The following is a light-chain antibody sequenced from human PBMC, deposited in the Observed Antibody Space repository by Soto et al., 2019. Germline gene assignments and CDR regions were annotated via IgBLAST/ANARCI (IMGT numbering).Light chain of an antibody. J-gene: IGKJ5*01. CDR2: WAS. V-gene: IGKV4-1*01. CDR3: QQNYNLPIT. Sequence: DIVMTQSPDSLAVSLGERATINCKSSQSVLRSSNNNNYLAWYQQKPGQPPKLLIYWASTRESGVPDRFSGSGSGTDFTLTISSLQAEDVAVYYCQQNYNLPITFGQGTRLEIK. CDR1: QSVLRSSNNNNY.